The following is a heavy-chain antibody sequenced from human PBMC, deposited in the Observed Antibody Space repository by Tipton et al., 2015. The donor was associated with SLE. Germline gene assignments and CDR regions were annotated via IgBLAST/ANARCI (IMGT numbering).Heavy chain of an antibody. CDR2: ISYDGSNK. J-gene: IGHJ4*02. CDR3: ARHEGVWQWLAFDY. V-gene: IGHV3-30*14. CDR1: GFTFSSYA. D-gene: IGHD6-19*01. Sequence: SLRLSCAASGFTFSSYAMHWVRQAPGKGLEWVAVISYDGSNKYYADSVKGRFTISRDNAKNSLYLQMTSLRAEDTAVYYCARHEGVWQWLAFDYWGQGTLVTVSS.